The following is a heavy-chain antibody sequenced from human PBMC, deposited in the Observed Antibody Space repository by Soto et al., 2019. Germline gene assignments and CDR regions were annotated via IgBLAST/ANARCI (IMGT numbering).Heavy chain of an antibody. J-gene: IGHJ6*02. V-gene: IGHV3-13*01. CDR2: IGTAGDT. CDR3: ARAAGYGYGSYYYYYGMDV. CDR1: GFTFSSYD. D-gene: IGHD5-18*01. Sequence: PGGSLRLSCAASGFTFSSYDMHWVRQATGKGLEWVSVIGTAGDTYYPGSVKGRFTISRENAKNSFYLQMNSLRAEDTAVYYCARAAGYGYGSYYYYYGMDVWGQGTTVTVSS.